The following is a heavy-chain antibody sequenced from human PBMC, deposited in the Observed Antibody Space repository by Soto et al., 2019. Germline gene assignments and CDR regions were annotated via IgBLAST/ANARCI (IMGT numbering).Heavy chain of an antibody. CDR2: ISGSGGST. Sequence: EVQLLESGGGLVQPGGSLRLSCAASGFTFSSYAMSWVRQAPGKGLEWVSAISGSGGSTYYADSVKGRFTISRDNSKNTLYLHMNSLRAEDTAVYYCAKVVVAATWFDPWGQGTLVTVSS. CDR1: GFTFSSYA. D-gene: IGHD2-15*01. V-gene: IGHV3-23*01. J-gene: IGHJ5*02. CDR3: AKVVVAATWFDP.